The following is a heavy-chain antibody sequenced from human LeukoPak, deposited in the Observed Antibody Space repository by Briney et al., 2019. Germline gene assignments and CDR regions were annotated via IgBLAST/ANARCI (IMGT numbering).Heavy chain of an antibody. D-gene: IGHD6-19*01. CDR2: INPNSGGT. Sequence: ASVKVSCKASGYTFTGYYMHWVRQAPGQGLEWMGWINPNSGGTNYAQKFQGRVTMTRDTSISTDYMELSRLRSDDTAVYYCARGWTAGYSSGWYVGYWGQGTLVTVSS. J-gene: IGHJ4*02. V-gene: IGHV1-2*02. CDR3: ARGWTAGYSSGWYVGY. CDR1: GYTFTGYY.